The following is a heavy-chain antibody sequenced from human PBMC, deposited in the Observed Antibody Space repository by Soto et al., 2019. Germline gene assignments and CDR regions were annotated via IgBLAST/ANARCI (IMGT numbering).Heavy chain of an antibody. CDR2: IWYDGSNK. CDR3: ARDRYSSGWYDLDY. Sequence: QVQLVESGGGVVQPGRSLRLSCAASGFTFSSYGMHWVRQAPGKGLEWVAVIWYDGSNKYYADSVKGRFTISRDNSKNTLYVQMNSRRAEDTAVDYCARDRYSSGWYDLDYWGQGTLVTVSS. CDR1: GFTFSSYG. V-gene: IGHV3-33*01. D-gene: IGHD6-19*01. J-gene: IGHJ4*02.